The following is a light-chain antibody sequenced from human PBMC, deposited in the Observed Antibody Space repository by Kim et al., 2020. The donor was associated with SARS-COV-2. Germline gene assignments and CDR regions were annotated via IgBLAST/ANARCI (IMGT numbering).Light chain of an antibody. J-gene: IGKJ4*01. V-gene: IGKV3D-15*01. CDR3: QGYNNGPALS. Sequence: DIVMTQSPATLSVSPGERATLSCRASHSVAGKLAWYQQKPGQAPRLLIYGASVRATGIPARFSGSGSGTEFTLTISSLQSEDFAVYYCQGYNNGPALSFGGGTKVDIK. CDR2: GAS. CDR1: HSVAGK.